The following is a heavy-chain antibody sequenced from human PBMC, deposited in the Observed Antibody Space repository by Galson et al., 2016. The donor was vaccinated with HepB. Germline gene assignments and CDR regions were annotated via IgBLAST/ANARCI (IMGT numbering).Heavy chain of an antibody. Sequence: SLRLSCAASGFTFNTYAMTWVRQAPGKGLEWVSSISSSDGRTWYADSVRGRFTISTDNSKTTLYVQMNSLRVDDSAIYYCAKSQFALPDSGWFNAFDLWGKGTMVTVSS. CDR3: AKSQFALPDSGWFNAFDL. CDR1: GFTFNTYA. CDR2: ISSSDGRT. D-gene: IGHD6-19*01. V-gene: IGHV3-23*01. J-gene: IGHJ3*01.